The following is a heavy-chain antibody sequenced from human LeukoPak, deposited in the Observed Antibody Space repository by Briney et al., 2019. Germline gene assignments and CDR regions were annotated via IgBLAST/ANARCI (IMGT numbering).Heavy chain of an antibody. CDR1: GYTFTGYY. Sequence: ASVKVSCKASGYTFTGYYMHWVRQAPGQGLEWMGIINPSGGSTSYAQKFQGRVTMTRDMSTSTVYMELSSLRSEDTAVYYCARAMVRGVTSYYYYMDVWGKGTTVTISS. J-gene: IGHJ6*03. V-gene: IGHV1-46*01. CDR2: INPSGGST. D-gene: IGHD3-10*01. CDR3: ARAMVRGVTSYYYYMDV.